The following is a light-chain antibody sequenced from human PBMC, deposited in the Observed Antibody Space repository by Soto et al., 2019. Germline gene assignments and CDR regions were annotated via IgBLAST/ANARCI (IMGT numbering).Light chain of an antibody. V-gene: IGLV2-14*01. CDR1: SSAVGGYNY. CDR2: EVS. Sequence: QSALAQPASVSVYPGQSSTISCTGTSSAVGGYNYVSWYRQHPGKAPKLMIYEVSNRASGFSNRVSGSKSGNTAPLTISGIQAEDESDYYCSSYTSTSTLYVFGTGTKLTVL. J-gene: IGLJ1*01. CDR3: SSYTSTSTLYV.